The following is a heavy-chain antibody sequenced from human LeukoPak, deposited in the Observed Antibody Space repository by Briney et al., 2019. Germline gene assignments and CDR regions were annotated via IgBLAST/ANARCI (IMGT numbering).Heavy chain of an antibody. CDR3: AARNPRYYYGMDV. CDR1: GFTFTSSA. CDR2: IVVGSGNT. J-gene: IGHJ6*02. V-gene: IGHV1-58*02. Sequence: ASVKVSCKASGFTFTSSAMQWVRQARGQRLEWIGWIVVGSGNTNYAQKFQVRVTITRDMSTSTAYMELSSLRSEDTAVYYCAARNPRYYYGMDVWGQGTTVTVSS.